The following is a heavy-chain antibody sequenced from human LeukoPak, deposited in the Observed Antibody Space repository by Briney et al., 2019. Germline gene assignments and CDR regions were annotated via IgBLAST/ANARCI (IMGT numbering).Heavy chain of an antibody. Sequence: SETLSLTCTVSGGSISSYYWSWIRQPAGKGLEWIGRIYTSGSTNYNPSLKSRVTMSVDTSKNQFSLKLSSVTAADTAVYYCARDLDVSSGWYHNWFDPWGQGTLVTVSS. CDR2: IYTSGST. CDR3: ARDLDVSSGWYHNWFDP. J-gene: IGHJ5*02. V-gene: IGHV4-4*07. CDR1: GGSISSYY. D-gene: IGHD6-19*01.